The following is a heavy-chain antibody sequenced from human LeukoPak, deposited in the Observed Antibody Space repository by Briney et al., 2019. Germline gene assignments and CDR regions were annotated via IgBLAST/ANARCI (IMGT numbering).Heavy chain of an antibody. CDR2: IYYSGST. J-gene: IGHJ4*02. CDR1: GGSISSGGYY. D-gene: IGHD4-17*01. V-gene: IGHV4-31*03. Sequence: SQTLSLTRTVSGGSISSGGYYWSWIRQHPGKGLEWIGYIYYSGSTYYNPSLKSRVTISVDTSKNQFSLKLSSVTAADTAVYYCAREPGGEDYGVDYWGQGTLVTVSS. CDR3: AREPGGEDYGVDY.